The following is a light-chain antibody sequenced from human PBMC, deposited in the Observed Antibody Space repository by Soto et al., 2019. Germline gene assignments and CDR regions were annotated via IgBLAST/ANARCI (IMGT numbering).Light chain of an antibody. Sequence: EIVMTQSRATLSVSPGERATLSCRASQSVGRTLAWYQQKPGQAPRLLIYGASTRAAGIPARFSGSGSGTEFTLTISSLQSEDFAVYYCHQYDNWPPEFTFGGGTKVEIK. V-gene: IGKV3-15*01. CDR1: QSVGRT. J-gene: IGKJ4*01. CDR3: HQYDNWPPEFT. CDR2: GAS.